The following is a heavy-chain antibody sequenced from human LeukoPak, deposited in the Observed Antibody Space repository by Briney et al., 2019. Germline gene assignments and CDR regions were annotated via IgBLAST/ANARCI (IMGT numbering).Heavy chain of an antibody. CDR1: GYTFTSYY. D-gene: IGHD6-13*01. CDR3: ARVGPGIAAAEGLGYFDY. Sequence: GASVKVSCKASGYTFTSYYMHWVRQAPGQGLEWMGIINPSGGSTSYAQKFQGRVTITRDTSTSTVYMELSSLRSEDTAVYYCARVGPGIAAAEGLGYFDYWGQGPLVTVSS. CDR2: INPSGGST. J-gene: IGHJ4*02. V-gene: IGHV1-46*01.